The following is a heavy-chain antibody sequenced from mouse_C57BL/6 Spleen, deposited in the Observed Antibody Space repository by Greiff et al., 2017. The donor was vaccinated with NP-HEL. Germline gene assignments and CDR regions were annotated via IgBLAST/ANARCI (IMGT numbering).Heavy chain of an antibody. J-gene: IGHJ4*01. CDR1: GYAFSSSW. CDR3: ARSPYDYDLYYYAMDY. V-gene: IGHV1-82*01. CDR2: IYPGDGDT. Sequence: VQLQQSGPELVKPGASVKISCKASGYAFSSSWMNWVKQRPGKGLEWIGRIYPGDGDTNYNGKFKGKATLTADKSSSTAYMQLSSLTSEDSAVYFCARSPYDYDLYYYAMDYWGQGTSVTVSS. D-gene: IGHD2-4*01.